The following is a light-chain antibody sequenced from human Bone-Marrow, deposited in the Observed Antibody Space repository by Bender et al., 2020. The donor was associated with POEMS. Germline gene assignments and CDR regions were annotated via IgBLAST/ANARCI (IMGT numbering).Light chain of an antibody. V-gene: IGLV2-8*01. Sequence: QSVLTQPRSVSGSPGQSVTISCTGTSSDVGGYNYVSWYQQHPGKAPKLMIYEVSKRPSGVPDRFSGSKSGNTASLTVSGLQAEDEGDYYCSSYAGSNNLGVFGGGTKLTVL. CDR1: SSDVGGYNY. CDR2: EVS. J-gene: IGLJ2*01. CDR3: SSYAGSNNLGV.